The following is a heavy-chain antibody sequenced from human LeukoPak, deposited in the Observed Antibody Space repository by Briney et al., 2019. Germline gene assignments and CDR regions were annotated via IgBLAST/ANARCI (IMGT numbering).Heavy chain of an antibody. CDR1: GFTFNRYN. CDR2: IYYSGST. D-gene: IGHD6-19*01. V-gene: IGHV4-38-2*02. CDR3: ARDSSFHPVAGY. Sequence: GSLRLSCAASGFTFNRYNMNWVRRAPGKGLEWIGSIYYSGSTYYNPSLKSRVTISVDTSKNQFSLKLSSVTAADTAVYYCARDSSFHPVAGYWGQGTLVTVSS. J-gene: IGHJ4*02.